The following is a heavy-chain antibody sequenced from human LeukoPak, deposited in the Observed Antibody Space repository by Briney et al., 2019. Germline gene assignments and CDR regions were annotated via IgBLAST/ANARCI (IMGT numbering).Heavy chain of an antibody. CDR1: GFTFSRSA. V-gene: IGHV3-23*01. J-gene: IGHJ4*02. CDR2: ITGSGCFT. D-gene: IGHD1-26*01. Sequence: PRECLILACSTSGFTFSRSAIGSVRQTAGRGRGLGQGITGSGCFTYYADSVKGRFTISRDNSKNTSSLQMKRLSAEDTAVYYCARPYGIVGATIDYWGQGTLVTVSS. CDR3: ARPYGIVGATIDY.